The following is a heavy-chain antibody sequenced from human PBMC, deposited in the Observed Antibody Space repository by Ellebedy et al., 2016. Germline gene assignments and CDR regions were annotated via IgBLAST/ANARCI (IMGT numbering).Heavy chain of an antibody. Sequence: ASVKVSCKASGYSFTSYGINWVRQAPGQGLEWLGWISGYTGNTKYGEKIQGRATMTTDTSTSTAYMELRSLRSDDTAVYYCARVFYYGSESQGGNYYYYMDVWGKGTTVTVSS. J-gene: IGHJ6*03. D-gene: IGHD3-10*01. CDR2: ISGYTGNT. CDR1: GYSFTSYG. CDR3: ARVFYYGSESQGGNYYYYMDV. V-gene: IGHV1-18*01.